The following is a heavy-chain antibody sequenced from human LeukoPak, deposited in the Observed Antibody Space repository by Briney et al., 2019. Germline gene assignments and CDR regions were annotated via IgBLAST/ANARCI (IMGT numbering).Heavy chain of an antibody. CDR1: GGTFSSYA. V-gene: IGHV1-69*05. J-gene: IGHJ4*02. Sequence: ASVKVSCKASGGTFSSYAISWVRQAPGQGLEWMGGIIPIFGTANYAQKFQGRVTITTDESTSTAYMELSSLRSEDTAVYCCATLTAVAGTEDYWGQGTLVTVSS. D-gene: IGHD1-1*01. CDR3: ATLTAVAGTEDY. CDR2: IIPIFGTA.